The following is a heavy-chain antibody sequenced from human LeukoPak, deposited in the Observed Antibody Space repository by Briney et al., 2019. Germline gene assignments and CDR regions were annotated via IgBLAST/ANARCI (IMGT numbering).Heavy chain of an antibody. CDR1: GGSISSSSYY. J-gene: IGHJ5*02. CDR3: ARGDNGSYYYWFDP. CDR2: INHSGST. D-gene: IGHD1-26*01. V-gene: IGHV4-39*07. Sequence: SETLSLTCTVSGGSISSSSYYWGWIRQPPGKGLEWIGEINHSGSTNYNPSLKSRVTISVDTSKNQFSLKLSSVTAADTAVYYCARGDNGSYYYWFDPWGQGTLVTVSS.